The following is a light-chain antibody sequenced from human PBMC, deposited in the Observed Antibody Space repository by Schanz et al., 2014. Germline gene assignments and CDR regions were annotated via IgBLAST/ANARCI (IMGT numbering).Light chain of an antibody. CDR1: GSDVGGYNY. CDR3: SSYAGSSNLV. CDR2: EVS. Sequence: QSALTQPPSASGSPGQSVTISCTGTGSDVGGYNYVSWYQQHPGKAPKLMIYEVSKRPSGVPDRFSGSKSGNTASLTVSGLQAEDEADYYCSSYAGSSNLVFGGGTKLTVL. V-gene: IGLV2-8*01. J-gene: IGLJ3*02.